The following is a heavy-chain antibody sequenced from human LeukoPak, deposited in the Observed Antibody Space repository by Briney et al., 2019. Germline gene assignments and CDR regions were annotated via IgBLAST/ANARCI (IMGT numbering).Heavy chain of an antibody. V-gene: IGHV1-18*03. D-gene: IGHD3-22*01. J-gene: IGHJ4*02. CDR3: VRVAGVSIAMTVLVMPISFDY. CDR2: ISTYNGNT. CDR1: GYTFTSYG. Sequence: ASVKGSCKASGYTFTSYGISWVRQAPGQGLEWMGWISTYNGNTNYAQKVQGRVTMTTDTSTSTAYMELRSLRTDDMGVYYCVRVAGVSIAMTVLVMPISFDYWGQETLVTVPS.